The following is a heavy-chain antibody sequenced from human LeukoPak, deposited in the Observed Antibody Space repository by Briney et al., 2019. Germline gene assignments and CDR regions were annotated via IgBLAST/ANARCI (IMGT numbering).Heavy chain of an antibody. V-gene: IGHV1-2*06. CDR1: GYTFADYF. CDR2: TNANSGGT. CDR3: ARDVSSTPNWEFDY. D-gene: IGHD1-26*01. J-gene: IGHJ4*02. Sequence: ASVKVSCKTSGYTFADYFIHWVRQAPGQGLEYMGRTNANSGGTEYQQKFQGRVTMTRDMSISTAYVEINWLISDDTAIYYCARDVSSTPNWEFDYWGQGTTVTVSS.